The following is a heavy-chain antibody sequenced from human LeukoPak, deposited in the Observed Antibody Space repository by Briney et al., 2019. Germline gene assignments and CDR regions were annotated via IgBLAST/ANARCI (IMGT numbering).Heavy chain of an antibody. CDR3: ARERAHDWYFDL. Sequence: PSETLSLTCTVSGDSITSHYWGWIRQPAGKGLEWIGHIYNTGSTNYNPSLNSRVTMSVDTSKNQFSLTLSSVTAADTAVYYCARERAHDWYFDLWGRGTLVAGSS. V-gene: IGHV4-4*07. J-gene: IGHJ2*01. CDR2: IYNTGST. CDR1: GDSITSHY.